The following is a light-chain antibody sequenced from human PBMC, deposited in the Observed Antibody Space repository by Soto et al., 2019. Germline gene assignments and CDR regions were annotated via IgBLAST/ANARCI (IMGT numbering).Light chain of an antibody. V-gene: IGLV5-45*02. J-gene: IGLJ2*01. CDR2: YKSDSDK. CDR3: MIWHSSAVV. Sequence: QSVLTQPSSLSASPGASASLTCTLRSGINVGTYRIYWYQQKPGSPPQYLLRYKSDSDKQQGSGVPSRFSGSKDASANAGILLISGLQSEDEADYYCMIWHSSAVVFGGGTKLTDL. CDR1: SGINVGTYR.